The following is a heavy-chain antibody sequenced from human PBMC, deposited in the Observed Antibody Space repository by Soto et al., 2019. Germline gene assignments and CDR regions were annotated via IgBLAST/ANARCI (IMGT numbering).Heavy chain of an antibody. CDR3: ARPKTQRTGYFDY. D-gene: IGHD3-10*01. Sequence: SVKVSCKASGGTFSSYAISWVRQAPGQGLEWMGGIIPIFGTANYAQKFQGRVTITADESTSTAYMELSSLRSEDTAVYYCARPKTQRTGYFDYWGQGTLVTVSS. CDR1: GGTFSSYA. V-gene: IGHV1-69*13. J-gene: IGHJ4*02. CDR2: IIPIFGTA.